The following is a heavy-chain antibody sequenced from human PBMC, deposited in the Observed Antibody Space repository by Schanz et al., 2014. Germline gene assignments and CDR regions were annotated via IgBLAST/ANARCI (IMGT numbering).Heavy chain of an antibody. CDR1: GFIFNDYC. CDR3: ASLRGEIRGFVMSYHPY. J-gene: IGHJ4*02. CDR2: ISYDGNEK. Sequence: QVQLVESGGGLAQPGGSLRLSCAASGFIFNDYCMHWVRQAPGKGLEWVAFISYDGNEKHYPDSVKGRFTISRDNSRNTLYLQMNRLRREDTAVYYCASLRGEIRGFVMSYHPYWGQGTLVTVSS. V-gene: IGHV3-30*03. D-gene: IGHD3-10*01.